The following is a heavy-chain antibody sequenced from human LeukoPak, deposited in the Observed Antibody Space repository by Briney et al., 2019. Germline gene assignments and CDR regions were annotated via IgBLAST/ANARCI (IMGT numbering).Heavy chain of an antibody. CDR1: GFTFDDYA. CDR2: ISGHGGST. Sequence: PGGSLRLSCAASGFTFDDYAMHWVRQAPGKSLEWVSLISGHGGSTYYGDSVKGRFTISRDNSENSLYLQMNSLRTEDTALYYCAKDSLRAMIPSLVHWGQGTLVTVSS. CDR3: AKDSLRAMIPSLVH. J-gene: IGHJ1*01. V-gene: IGHV3-43*02. D-gene: IGHD3-22*01.